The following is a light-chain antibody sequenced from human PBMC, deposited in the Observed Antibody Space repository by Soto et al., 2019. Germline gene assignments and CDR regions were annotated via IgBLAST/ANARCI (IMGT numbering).Light chain of an antibody. V-gene: IGLV2-14*01. CDR1: SSDVGAYNY. J-gene: IGLJ1*01. CDR3: RSYTTSTTLCV. CDR2: EVS. Sequence: QSALTQPASVSGSPGQSITISCTGTSSDVGAYNYVSWYQQHPGKAPQLMIYEVSNRPSGVSNRFSGSKSGNTASLSISGLQAEDEADYYCRSYTTSTTLCVFGTGTKVTVL.